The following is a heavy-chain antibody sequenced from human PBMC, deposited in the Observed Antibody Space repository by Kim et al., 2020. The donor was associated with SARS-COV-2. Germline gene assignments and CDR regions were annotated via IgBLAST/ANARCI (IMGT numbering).Heavy chain of an antibody. J-gene: IGHJ4*02. V-gene: IGHV3-64*01. CDR1: GFTFSSYG. CDR3: ARPNVGYDY. Sequence: GGSLRLSCAASGFTFSSYGMHWVRQAPGKGLEYVSVISNNGGSTYYVNSVKGRFTISRDNSKNTLYLQIGILRAEDMAVYYCARPNVGYDYWGQGTLVTV. CDR2: ISNNGGST. D-gene: IGHD5-12*01.